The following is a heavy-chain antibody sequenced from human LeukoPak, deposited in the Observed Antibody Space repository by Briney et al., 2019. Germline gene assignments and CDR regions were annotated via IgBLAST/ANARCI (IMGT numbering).Heavy chain of an antibody. CDR1: AFTFSRYA. CDR3: ARDLGQYYDTSDNWFDP. CDR2: ISYDGSHK. V-gene: IGHV3-30*04. D-gene: IGHD3-22*01. J-gene: IGHJ5*02. Sequence: GGSLRLSCAASAFTFSRYAMHCVRQAPGKGLECVTLISYDGSHKDYADSVKGRFTIPRDNAKNTLNLQMNSLRAEDTAVYYCARDLGQYYDTSDNWFDPWGQGTLVTVSS.